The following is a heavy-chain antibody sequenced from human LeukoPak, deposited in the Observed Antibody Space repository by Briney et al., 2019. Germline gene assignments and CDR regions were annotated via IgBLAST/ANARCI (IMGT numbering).Heavy chain of an antibody. CDR1: GFTLSDHC. Sequence: GGSLRLSCVASGFTLSDHCMYWVRQGPSRGLAHVSRVESDASRTTYADSVKGRFTISRDDAKNTMSLQMNSLRVEDTDVYYCVKGGHKLDIQTTHYYYGLDVWGQGTTVAVS. CDR2: VESDASRT. J-gene: IGHJ6*02. V-gene: IGHV3-74*03. D-gene: IGHD5-12*01. CDR3: VKGGHKLDIQTTHYYYGLDV.